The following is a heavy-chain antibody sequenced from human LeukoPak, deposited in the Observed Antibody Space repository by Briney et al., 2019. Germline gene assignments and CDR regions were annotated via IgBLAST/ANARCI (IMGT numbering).Heavy chain of an antibody. Sequence: GGSLRLSCAASGFTCSGYVMTWVRQPPGKGLQWVADISGSGGSTYYADSVKGQFTISRDSSKNTLYLQMNSLRAEDTAVYYCAKSLTVTTRIHSIDPRGQGTLVTVSS. D-gene: IGHD4-17*01. V-gene: IGHV3-23*01. CDR2: ISGSGGST. CDR1: GFTCSGYV. J-gene: IGHJ4*02. CDR3: AKSLTVTTRIHSIDP.